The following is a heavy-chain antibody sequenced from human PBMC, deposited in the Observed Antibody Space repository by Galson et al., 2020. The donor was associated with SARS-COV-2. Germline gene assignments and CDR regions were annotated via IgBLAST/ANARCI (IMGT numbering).Heavy chain of an antibody. CDR1: GYTFTTFY. J-gene: IGHJ4*02. CDR2: LSTYNSHT. D-gene: IGHD2-15*01. Sequence: ASAKVTCKASGYTFTTFYITWVLQAPGQGRQWMGKLSTYNSHTTYTEKLQGRVTMTTDTSTRTAYMELRRLTSDDTAVYYCARSLSLVDCSGGSCFFYWGQGTLVTVSS. V-gene: IGHV1-18*01. CDR3: ARSLSLVDCSGGSCFFY.